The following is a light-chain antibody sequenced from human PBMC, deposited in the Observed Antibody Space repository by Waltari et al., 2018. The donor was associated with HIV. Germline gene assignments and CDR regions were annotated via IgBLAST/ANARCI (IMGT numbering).Light chain of an antibody. V-gene: IGLV2-14*03. Sequence: QSALTQPASLSGSPGQSITISCSGFRSDIGDHNYVSWYQQYQGKVPKLIIYDVNYLPSGVSNRFSGSKSDSAAFLNISGLQTEDEAVYHCCSYTSGSTHVFGTGTEVTVL. CDR3: CSYTSGSTHV. CDR2: DVN. J-gene: IGLJ1*01. CDR1: RSDIGDHNY.